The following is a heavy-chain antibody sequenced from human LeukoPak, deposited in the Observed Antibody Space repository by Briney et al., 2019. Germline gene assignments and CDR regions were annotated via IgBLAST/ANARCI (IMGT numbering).Heavy chain of an antibody. CDR2: TSSSGTTI. J-gene: IGHJ4*02. CDR1: GFTFSTYG. CDR3: ARDGGYCDSTTCYDRLDY. Sequence: QPGGSLRLSCAASGFTFSTYGMNWVRQAPGKGLEWVSYTSSSGTTIYYADSVKGRFTISRDNARESLFLQMNSLRAEDTAVYFCARDGGYCDSTTCYDRLDYWGQGALVTVSS. D-gene: IGHD2-2*01. V-gene: IGHV3-48*03.